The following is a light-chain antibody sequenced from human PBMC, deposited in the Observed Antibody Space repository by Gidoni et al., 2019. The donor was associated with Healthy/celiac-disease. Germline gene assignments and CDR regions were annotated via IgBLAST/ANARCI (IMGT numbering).Light chain of an antibody. V-gene: IGKV3-20*01. J-gene: IGKJ4*01. CDR1: QSVSSSY. CDR3: QQYGSSPRLT. CDR2: GAS. Sequence: EIVLTQSPGTLSLSPGERATLSCRASQSVSSSYLACYQQKPGQAPRLLIYGASSRATGIPARCSGSGSGTDFTLTISRLEPEDFAVYYCQQYGSSPRLTFGGGTKVEIK.